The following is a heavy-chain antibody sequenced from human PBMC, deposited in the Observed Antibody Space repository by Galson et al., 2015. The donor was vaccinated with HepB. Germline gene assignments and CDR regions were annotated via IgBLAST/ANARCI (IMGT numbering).Heavy chain of an antibody. D-gene: IGHD5-24*01. Sequence: CAISGDSVSSNSAAWNWIRQSPSRGLEWLGRTYYRSKWYNDYAVSVKSRITINPDTSKNQFSLQLNSVTPEDTAVYYCARSFGFVEMATIDYWGQGTLVTVSS. CDR1: GDSVSSNSAA. CDR3: ARSFGFVEMATIDY. CDR2: TYYRSKWYN. J-gene: IGHJ4*02. V-gene: IGHV6-1*01.